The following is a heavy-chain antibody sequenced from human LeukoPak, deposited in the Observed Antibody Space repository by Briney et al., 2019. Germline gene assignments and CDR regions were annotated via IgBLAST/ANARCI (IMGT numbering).Heavy chain of an antibody. CDR2: IYAGGTT. D-gene: IGHD5-12*01. V-gene: IGHV4-4*07. CDR3: ARDVYSGYDLGWFDP. J-gene: IGHJ5*02. Sequence: SETLSLTCTVSGGSINSFYWSWIRQPAGKGLEWIGHIYAGGTTNYNPSLKSRVTMSVDTFNNQFSLRLSSVTAADTAVYYCARDVYSGYDLGWFDPWGQGTRVTVSS. CDR1: GGSINSFY.